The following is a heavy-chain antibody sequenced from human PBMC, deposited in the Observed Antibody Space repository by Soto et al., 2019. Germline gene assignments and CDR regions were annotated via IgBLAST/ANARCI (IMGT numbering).Heavy chain of an antibody. Sequence: GGSLRLSCAASGFTLDTNAMNWVRQAPGKGLEWVSAMSGNGGFAYYADSVKGRFTISRDSSKSTLYLQMNSLRAEDTAVYYCAKERRQQLQYNWFDPWGQGTLVTVSS. D-gene: IGHD6-13*01. J-gene: IGHJ5*02. CDR3: AKERRQQLQYNWFDP. V-gene: IGHV3-23*01. CDR1: GFTLDTNA. CDR2: MSGNGGFA.